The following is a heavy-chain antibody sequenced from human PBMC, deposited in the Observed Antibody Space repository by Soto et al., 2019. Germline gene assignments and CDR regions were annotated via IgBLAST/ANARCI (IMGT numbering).Heavy chain of an antibody. Sequence: QTGGSLRLSCAASGFTFNSYAMSWVRQAPGKGLEWVSSISGSGGSTHYAESVKGRLTISRENSKNTLYLQMNNLRAEDTAIYSCARGYCVNGVCYGSPHWFDSWGQGTLVTVSS. CDR3: ARGYCVNGVCYGSPHWFDS. CDR2: ISGSGGST. D-gene: IGHD2-8*01. CDR1: GFTFNSYA. J-gene: IGHJ5*01. V-gene: IGHV3-23*01.